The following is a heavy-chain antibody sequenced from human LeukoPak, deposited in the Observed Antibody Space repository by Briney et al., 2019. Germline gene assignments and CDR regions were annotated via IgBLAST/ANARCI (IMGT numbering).Heavy chain of an antibody. CDR2: IYSGGST. CDR3: AKGAPSGSGWYSNWFDP. CDR1: GFTVSSNY. V-gene: IGHV3-53*01. D-gene: IGHD6-19*01. Sequence: GGSLRLSCAASGFTVSSNYMSWVRQAPGKGLEWVSVIYSGGSTYYADSVKGRFTISRDNSKNTLYLQMNSLRAEDTAVYYCAKGAPSGSGWYSNWFDPWGQGNLVTVPS. J-gene: IGHJ5*02.